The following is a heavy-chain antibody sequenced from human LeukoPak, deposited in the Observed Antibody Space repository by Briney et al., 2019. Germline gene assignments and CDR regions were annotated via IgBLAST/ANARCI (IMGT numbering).Heavy chain of an antibody. CDR1: GFTFDDYA. J-gene: IGHJ3*02. D-gene: IGHD2-15*01. V-gene: IGHV3-9*01. CDR3: AKDYENCSGGSCTVFDI. CDR2: ISWNSGSI. Sequence: GRSLRLSCAASGFTFDDYAMHWVRQAPGKGLEWVSGISWNSGSIGYADSVKGRFTITRDNAKNSLYLQMNSLRAEDTALYYCAKDYENCSGGSCTVFDIWGQGTMVTVSS.